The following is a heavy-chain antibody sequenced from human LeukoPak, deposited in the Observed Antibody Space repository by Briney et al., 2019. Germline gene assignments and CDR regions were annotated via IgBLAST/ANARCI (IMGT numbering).Heavy chain of an antibody. CDR2: IKQDGSEK. J-gene: IGHJ4*02. D-gene: IGHD6-13*01. Sequence: PGGSLRLSCAGSGFTFSSYWMSWVRQAPGKGLEWVANIKQDGSEKYYVDSVKGRFTISRDNAKNSLYLQMNSLRAEDTAVYYCARTSWGIAAAGDYWGQETLVTVSS. CDR1: GFTFSSYW. V-gene: IGHV3-7*01. CDR3: ARTSWGIAAAGDY.